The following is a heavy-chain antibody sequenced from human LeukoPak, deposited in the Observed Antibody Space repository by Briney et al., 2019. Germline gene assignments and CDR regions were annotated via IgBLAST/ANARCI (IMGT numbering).Heavy chain of an antibody. CDR2: ISAYNGNT. CDR3: ARDSRYCSSTSCRYPEWFDP. V-gene: IGHV1-18*01. CDR1: GYTFTSYG. J-gene: IGHJ5*02. Sequence: GASVKVSCKASGYTFTSYGISWVRQAPGQGLEWMGWISAYNGNTNYAQKLQGRVTMTTDTSTSTAYMELRSLRSDDTAVYYCARDSRYCSSTSCRYPEWFDPWGQGTLVTVSS. D-gene: IGHD2-2*01.